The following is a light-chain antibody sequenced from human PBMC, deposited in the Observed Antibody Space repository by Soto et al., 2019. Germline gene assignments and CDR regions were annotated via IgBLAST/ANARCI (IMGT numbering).Light chain of an antibody. V-gene: IGKV1-5*01. CDR2: DVS. CDR3: QQYNSYAWT. Sequence: DIQMTQSPSTLSASVGASDTITCRASQSISNCLAWYQQKPGKAPRLLMYDVSTLESGVPSRFSGSGSGTEFTLTISSLQPDEFATYYCQQYNSYAWTFGQGTKVDIK. J-gene: IGKJ1*01. CDR1: QSISNC.